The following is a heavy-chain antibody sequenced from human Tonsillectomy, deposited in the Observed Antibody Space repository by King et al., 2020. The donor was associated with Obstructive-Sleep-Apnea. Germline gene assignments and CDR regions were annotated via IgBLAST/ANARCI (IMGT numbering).Heavy chain of an antibody. V-gene: IGHV5-51*01. Sequence: QLVQSGAEVKKPGESLKISCKGSGYNFSTYWVGWVRQMPGKGLEWIGSIYPGDSDTRYSPSFQGQVTISADKSISTAYLQWSSLRASDTAMYYCASRYYYASFPWYFDLWGRGTLVTVSS. CDR2: IYPGDSDT. J-gene: IGHJ2*01. CDR3: ASRYYYASFPWYFDL. D-gene: IGHD3-10*01. CDR1: GYNFSTYW.